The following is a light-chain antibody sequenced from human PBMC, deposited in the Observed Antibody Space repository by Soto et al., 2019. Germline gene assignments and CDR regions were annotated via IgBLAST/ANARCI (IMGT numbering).Light chain of an antibody. V-gene: IGKV3-15*01. CDR3: QQYNNWRVT. J-gene: IGKJ1*01. Sequence: EIVFTQSPGTLSVSPGERATLSCRASQSLGSNLAWYQQKPGQAPRLLIYGASTRATGIPARFSGSGSGTEFTLTISSLQSEDFAVYYCQQYNNWRVTFGQGTKVDIK. CDR2: GAS. CDR1: QSLGSN.